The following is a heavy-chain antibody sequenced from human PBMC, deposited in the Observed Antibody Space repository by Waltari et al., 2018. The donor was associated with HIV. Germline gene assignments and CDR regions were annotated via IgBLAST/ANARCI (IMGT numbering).Heavy chain of an antibody. D-gene: IGHD3-10*01. CDR3: ARATFADIVDYYGFYEAPQNWFDS. J-gene: IGHJ5*01. Sequence: QVQLQQWGAGLVKPSETMTLTGAVYGGSLSGHYWLGIPQPPERGLEWIGEINDGGSTNYNPSLESRVRISIDTSKRQFSLKVTSVTAADTATYYCARATFADIVDYYGFYEAPQNWFDSWGQGTLVTVSS. V-gene: IGHV4-34*01. CDR1: GGSLSGHY. CDR2: INDGGST.